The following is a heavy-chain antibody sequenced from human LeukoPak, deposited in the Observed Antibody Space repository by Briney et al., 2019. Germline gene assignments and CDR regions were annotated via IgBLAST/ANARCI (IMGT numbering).Heavy chain of an antibody. CDR1: GFTFRSYW. CDR2: INSDGGTT. CDR3: AKRGRYYFDQ. V-gene: IGHV3-74*01. J-gene: IGHJ4*02. D-gene: IGHD1-1*01. Sequence: GGSLRLSCAASGFTFRSYWMHWVRQAPGKGLVWVSRINSDGGTTNYADSVKGRFTISRDNAKNTLYLQTNSLRAEDTAVYYCAKRGRYYFDQWGQGTLVTVSS.